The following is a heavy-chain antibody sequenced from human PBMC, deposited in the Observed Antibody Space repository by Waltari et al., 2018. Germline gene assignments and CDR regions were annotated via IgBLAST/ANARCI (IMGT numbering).Heavy chain of an antibody. CDR2: VSNSGST. D-gene: IGHD3-10*01. Sequence: QVQLQESGPGLVKPSGTLSLTCSVSGSTTSLFYWTWIRQSPGKGLEWIGYVSNSGSTEYNPSLRSRVTISLDTSKNQFSLILTSVTADDSAVYFCARDTGGWYFDLWGRGTLVTVSS. V-gene: IGHV4-59*01. CDR3: ARDTGGWYFDL. J-gene: IGHJ2*01. CDR1: GSTTSLFY.